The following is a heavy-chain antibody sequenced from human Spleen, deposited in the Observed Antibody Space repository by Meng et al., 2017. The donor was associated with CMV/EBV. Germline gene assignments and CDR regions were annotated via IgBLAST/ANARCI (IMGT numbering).Heavy chain of an antibody. CDR2: IRTKTNNYAI. CDR3: TTRTYYYDSDARYNWFDP. CDR1: GFTFSGSA. V-gene: IGHV3-73*01. Sequence: GGSLRFSCATSGFTFSGSAMDWVRQASGKGLEWIGRIRTKTNNYAITYGASVKGRFTISRDDSKNTAYLQMNSLKTEDTAVYYCTTRTYYYDSDARYNWFDPWGQGTLVTVSS. D-gene: IGHD3-22*01. J-gene: IGHJ5*02.